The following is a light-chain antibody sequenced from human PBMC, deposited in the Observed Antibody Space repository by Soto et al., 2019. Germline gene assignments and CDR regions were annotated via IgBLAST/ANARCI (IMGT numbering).Light chain of an antibody. Sequence: EIVLTQSPATLSLSPGERATLSCRASQSVSSYLAWYQQEPGQAPRLLIYGASSRATGIPDRFSGSGSGTDFTLTIKRLEPEDFAVYYCQQYGGMWTFGQGTKVDIK. V-gene: IGKV3-20*01. J-gene: IGKJ1*01. CDR1: QSVSSY. CDR3: QQYGGMWT. CDR2: GAS.